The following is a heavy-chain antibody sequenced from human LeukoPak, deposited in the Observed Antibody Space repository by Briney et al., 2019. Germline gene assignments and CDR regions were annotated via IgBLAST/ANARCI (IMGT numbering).Heavy chain of an antibody. CDR1: GYTFNNYG. Sequence: APVKVSCKASGYTFNNYGISWVRQVPGQGLEWMGWISPYNGNTKFAQNFQGRVTVTTETSTSTAYMELRSLRSDDTAVYYCARQSYFDGRGDDAFDIWGQGTMVTVSS. CDR3: ARQSYFDGRGDDAFDI. CDR2: ISPYNGNT. D-gene: IGHD2-15*01. V-gene: IGHV1-18*01. J-gene: IGHJ3*02.